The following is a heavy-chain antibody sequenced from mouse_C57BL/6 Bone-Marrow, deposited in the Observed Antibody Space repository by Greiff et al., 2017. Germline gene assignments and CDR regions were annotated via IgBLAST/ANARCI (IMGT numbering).Heavy chain of an antibody. D-gene: IGHD1-1*01. J-gene: IGHJ4*01. CDR3: ARQGNYVAMDY. CDR1: GFTFSDYG. V-gene: IGHV5-17*01. CDR2: ISSGSSTS. Sequence: EVQLVESGGGLVKPGGSLKLSCAASGFTFSDYGMHWVRQAPEKGLEWVAYISSGSSTSYYAYTVKGRFTISRDNAKNTLFLQMTSLRSEDTAMYYCARQGNYVAMDYWGQGTSVTVSS.